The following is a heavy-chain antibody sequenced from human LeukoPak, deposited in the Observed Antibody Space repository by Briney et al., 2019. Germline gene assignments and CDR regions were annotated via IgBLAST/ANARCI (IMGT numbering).Heavy chain of an antibody. CDR1: GFTFSSYG. CDR2: ISYDGSNK. D-gene: IGHD3-3*01. J-gene: IGHJ4*02. CDR3: ARDPSPHALTYDFWSGYYREGIDY. V-gene: IGHV3-30*03. Sequence: NPGGSLRLSCAASGFTFSSYGMHWVRQAPGKGLEWVAVISYDGSNKYYADSVKGRFTISRDNSKNTLYLQMNSLRAEDTAVYYCARDPSPHALTYDFWSGYYREGIDYWGQGTLVTVSS.